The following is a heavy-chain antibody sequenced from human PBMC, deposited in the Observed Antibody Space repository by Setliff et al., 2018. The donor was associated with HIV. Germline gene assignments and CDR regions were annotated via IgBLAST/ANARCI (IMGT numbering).Heavy chain of an antibody. J-gene: IGHJ4*02. Sequence: PSETLSLTCTVSGGSNSGDYWSWIRQPPGKGLEWIGYIHTGGRTNYNYPFKTRATISRGTSKNQFSLRLSSVTATDTAMYYCARHPREETQRNYKFDSWGQGTLVTVSS. CDR1: GGSNSGDY. CDR2: IHTGGRT. CDR3: ARHPREETQRNYKFDS. D-gene: IGHD1-7*01. V-gene: IGHV4-4*09.